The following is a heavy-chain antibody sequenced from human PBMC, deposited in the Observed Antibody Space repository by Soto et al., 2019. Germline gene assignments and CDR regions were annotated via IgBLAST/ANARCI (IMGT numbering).Heavy chain of an antibody. CDR2: IFYLGSS. Sequence: LSLTCTVSGDSIISSDFYWGWVRQPPGKGLEWIGSIFYLGSSYYNPSLKSQVTMSVDTSKNQFSLRLRSVTAADTALYFCARHSLALRKNNWFDPWGQGIMVTVSS. CDR1: GDSIISSDFY. D-gene: IGHD3-3*02. J-gene: IGHJ5*02. CDR3: ARHSLALRKNNWFDP. V-gene: IGHV4-39*01.